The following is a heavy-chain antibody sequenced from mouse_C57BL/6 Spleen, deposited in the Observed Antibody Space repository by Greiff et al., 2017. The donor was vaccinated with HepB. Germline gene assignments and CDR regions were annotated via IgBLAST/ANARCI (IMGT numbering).Heavy chain of an antibody. J-gene: IGHJ1*03. CDR2: IRSKSNNYAT. V-gene: IGHV10-1*01. D-gene: IGHD2-4*01. Sequence: GGGLVQPKGSLKLSCAASGFSFNTYAMNWVRQAPGKGLEWVARIRSKSNNYATYYADSVKDRFTISRDDSESMLYLQMNNLKTEDTAMYYCVRQNYDYENWYFDVWGTGTTVTVSS. CDR3: VRQNYDYENWYFDV. CDR1: GFSFNTYA.